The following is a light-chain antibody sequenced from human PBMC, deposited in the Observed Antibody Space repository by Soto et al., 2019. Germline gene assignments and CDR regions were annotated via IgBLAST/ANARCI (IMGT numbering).Light chain of an antibody. J-gene: IGKJ4*01. CDR2: WAS. Sequence: DIVMTQSPDSLPVSLGERATINCKSSQSVLYSSNNKNYLAWYQQKPGQPPKLLIYWASTRECGVPDRFSGSGSGTDFTLTISSLQAEDVAVYYCQQYYSTPLTFGGGIKVDIK. CDR1: QSVLYSSNNKNY. CDR3: QQYYSTPLT. V-gene: IGKV4-1*01.